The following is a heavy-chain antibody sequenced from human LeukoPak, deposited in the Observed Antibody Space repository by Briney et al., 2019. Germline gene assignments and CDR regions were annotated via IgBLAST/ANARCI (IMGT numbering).Heavy chain of an antibody. CDR2: IIPIFGTA. J-gene: IGHJ6*02. D-gene: IGHD3-22*01. V-gene: IGHV1-69*13. CDR3: ASIRAAVVITDYYYGMDV. CDR1: GGTFSSYA. Sequence: SVKVSCTASGGTFSSYAISWVRQAPGQGLEWMGGIIPIFGTANYAQKFQGRVTITADESTSTAYMELSSLRSEDTAVYYCASIRAAVVITDYYYGMDVWGQGTTVTVSS.